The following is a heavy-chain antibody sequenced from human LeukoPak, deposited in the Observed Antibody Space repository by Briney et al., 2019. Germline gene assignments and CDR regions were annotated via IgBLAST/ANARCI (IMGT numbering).Heavy chain of an antibody. CDR2: IGGSGANT. CDR3: AKRGVYGNFYFDY. J-gene: IGHJ4*02. CDR1: GFTFSSYA. V-gene: IGHV3-23*01. Sequence: GSLRLSCAASGFTFSSYAMSWVRQAPGKGLEWVSTIGGSGANTYYADSLRGRFTISRDNSKNTLYLQMNSLRAEDTAVYYCAKRGVYGNFYFDYWGQGTLATVSS. D-gene: IGHD4-11*01.